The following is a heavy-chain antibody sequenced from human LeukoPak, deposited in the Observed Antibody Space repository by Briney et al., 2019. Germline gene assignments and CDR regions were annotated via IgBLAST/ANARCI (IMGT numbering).Heavy chain of an antibody. CDR3: AISGFGPIDY. V-gene: IGHV3-23*01. J-gene: IGHJ4*02. D-gene: IGHD3-22*01. CDR1: GFTFRNYA. Sequence: GGSVRLSCAASGFTFRNYAMSWVRQAPGKGLEWVSGISGSGSSTYYADSVKGRFTISRDNSKNTLYLQMNSLRAEDTAVYYCAISGFGPIDYWGQGNLVTVSS. CDR2: ISGSGSST.